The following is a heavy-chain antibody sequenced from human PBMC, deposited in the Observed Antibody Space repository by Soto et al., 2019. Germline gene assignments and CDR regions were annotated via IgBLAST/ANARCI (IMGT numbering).Heavy chain of an antibody. CDR2: IYYSGST. CDR1: SASVSSGSYY. J-gene: IGHJ4*01. D-gene: IGHD6-19*01. V-gene: IGHV4-61*01. CDR3: AIEMAGKWHPFAY. Sequence: SETLSLTCTVSSASVSSGSYYWSWIRQPPGKGLEWIGYIYYSGSTNYNPSVKGRFTLSRDISKNTLYLQMDSLRPEDTVVFYCAIEMAGKWHPFAYWGHGTLVTVSS.